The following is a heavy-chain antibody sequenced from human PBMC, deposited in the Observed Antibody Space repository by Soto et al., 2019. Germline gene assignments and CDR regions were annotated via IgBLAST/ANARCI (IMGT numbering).Heavy chain of an antibody. CDR1: GFSLSTSGVG. Sequence: QITLKESGPTLVKPTQTLTLTCTFSGFSLSTSGVGVGWIRQPPGKALEWLALIYWDDDKRYSPSLKSRLTITKDTSKNQVVLTMTNMDPVDTATYYCAHTPRIAAESWYFDLWGRGTLVTVSS. J-gene: IGHJ2*01. V-gene: IGHV2-5*02. CDR3: AHTPRIAAESWYFDL. CDR2: IYWDDDK. D-gene: IGHD6-13*01.